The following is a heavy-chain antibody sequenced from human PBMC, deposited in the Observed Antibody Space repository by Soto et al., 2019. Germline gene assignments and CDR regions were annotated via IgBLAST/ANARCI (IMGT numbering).Heavy chain of an antibody. CDR3: ADASSGWTPFDY. CDR2: FRGRGGYT. Sequence: GGSLKLSCAASGLTFSSYAMSWVRQAPGKGLEWVSAFRGRGGYTLYADPVKGRFTISRDNSKNTLYLQMNSLRAEDTAVYYCADASSGWTPFDYWGQGTLVTVSS. CDR1: GLTFSSYA. J-gene: IGHJ4*02. D-gene: IGHD6-19*01. V-gene: IGHV3-23*01.